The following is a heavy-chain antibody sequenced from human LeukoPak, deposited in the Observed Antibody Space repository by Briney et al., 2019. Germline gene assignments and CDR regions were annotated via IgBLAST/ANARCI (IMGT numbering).Heavy chain of an antibody. CDR1: GGSISSSSAY. D-gene: IGHD5-18*01. Sequence: PSETLSLTCTASGGSISSSSAYWGWIRQPPGKGLEWIGSIYYSKNTYYNPSLKSRVTISADKSKNQFSLTLGSVSATDTAVYYCVSPRGFSYGYFDYWGQGTLVTVSS. J-gene: IGHJ4*02. CDR2: IYYSKNT. V-gene: IGHV4-39*01. CDR3: VSPRGFSYGYFDY.